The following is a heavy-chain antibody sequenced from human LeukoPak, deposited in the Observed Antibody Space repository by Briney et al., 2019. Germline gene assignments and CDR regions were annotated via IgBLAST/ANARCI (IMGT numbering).Heavy chain of an antibody. CDR1: GGTFSSYA. D-gene: IGHD5-18*01. J-gene: IGHJ4*02. V-gene: IGHV1-69*13. CDR3: AGGDTAMDPFDY. Sequence: ASVKVSCKASGGTFSSYAVSWVRQAPGQGLEWMGGIIPIFGTANYAQKFQGRVTITADESTSTAYMELSSLRSEDTAVYYCAGGDTAMDPFDYWGQGTLVTASS. CDR2: IIPIFGTA.